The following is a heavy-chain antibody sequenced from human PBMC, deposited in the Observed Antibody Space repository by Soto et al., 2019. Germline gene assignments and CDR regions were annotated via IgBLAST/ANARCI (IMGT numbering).Heavy chain of an antibody. CDR3: ARDLKYDYDSSGYYFDY. D-gene: IGHD3-22*01. J-gene: IGHJ4*02. Sequence: QVQLVQSGAEVKKPGSSVKVSCKASGGTFSSYAISWVRQAPGQGLEWMGGIIPILGTANYAQKFQGRVTITADESTRTAYMELSSLRSEETAVYYCARDLKYDYDSSGYYFDYWGQGTLVTVSS. V-gene: IGHV1-69*12. CDR1: GGTFSSYA. CDR2: IIPILGTA.